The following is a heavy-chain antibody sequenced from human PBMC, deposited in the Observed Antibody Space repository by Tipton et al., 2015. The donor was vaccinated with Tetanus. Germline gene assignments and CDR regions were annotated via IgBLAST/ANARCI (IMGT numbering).Heavy chain of an antibody. CDR2: IYYTGNT. Sequence: GLVKPSQTLSVTCTVSGGSINSGGYYWSWLRQHPGKGLEWIGYIYYTGNTYYNPSLKSRVTISVDTSKNQFSLRLSSVTAADTAVYYCARDHGITWGGMGYYYGMDVWGQGTTVTVSS. J-gene: IGHJ6*02. D-gene: IGHD3-16*01. V-gene: IGHV4-30-4*08. CDR1: GGSINSGGYY. CDR3: ARDHGITWGGMGYYYGMDV.